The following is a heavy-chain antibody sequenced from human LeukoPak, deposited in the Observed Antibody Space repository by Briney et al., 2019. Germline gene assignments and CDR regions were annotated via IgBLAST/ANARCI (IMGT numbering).Heavy chain of an antibody. D-gene: IGHD5-18*01. V-gene: IGHV3-43D*03. J-gene: IGHJ4*02. Sequence: PGGSLRLSCAASGFTFDDYAMHWVRQAPGKGLEWVSLISWDGGSTYYADSVKGRFTISRDNSKNSLYLQMNSLRAEDTALYYCAKDSSYGYYFDYWGQGTLVTVSS. CDR3: AKDSSYGYYFDY. CDR1: GFTFDDYA. CDR2: ISWDGGST.